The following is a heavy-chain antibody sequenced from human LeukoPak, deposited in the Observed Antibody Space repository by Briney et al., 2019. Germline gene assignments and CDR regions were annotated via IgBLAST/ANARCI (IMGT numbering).Heavy chain of an antibody. J-gene: IGHJ1*01. CDR1: GYSFTSYW. CDR3: AITYSSSWDEYFQH. D-gene: IGHD6-13*01. CDR2: IDPSDSYT. Sequence: GESLRISCKGSGYSFTSYWISWVRQMSGKGLEWMGRIDPSDSYTNYSPSFQGHVTISAHKSISTAYLQWSSLKASDTAMYYCAITYSSSWDEYFQHWGQGTLVTVSS. V-gene: IGHV5-10-1*01.